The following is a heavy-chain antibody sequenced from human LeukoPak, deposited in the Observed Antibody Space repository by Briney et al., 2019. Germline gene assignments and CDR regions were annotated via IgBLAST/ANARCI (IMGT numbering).Heavy chain of an antibody. CDR3: ARGGYSGSYYRFS. Sequence: GGSLRLSCAASGFRFSDYWMHWVRQGPGKGPEWLSRTSKDGSDTFYADAAKGRFTTSRDNAKNTVYLQVTNVRPEDTAVYFCARGGYSGSYYRFSWGQGTLVTVAS. D-gene: IGHD6-25*01. V-gene: IGHV3-74*01. J-gene: IGHJ4*02. CDR1: GFRFSDYW. CDR2: TSKDGSDT.